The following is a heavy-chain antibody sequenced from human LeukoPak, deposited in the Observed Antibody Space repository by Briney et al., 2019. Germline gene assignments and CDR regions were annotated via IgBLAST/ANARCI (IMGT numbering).Heavy chain of an antibody. V-gene: IGHV3-23*01. CDR1: GFTLSIYA. D-gene: IGHD5-24*01. Sequence: GGSLRLSYASSGFTLSIYAMSGVRRAPRRGLEGVSAISGSCGSTYYADSVKGRFTISRDNFKNTLYLQMNSLRAEDKAVYYCASAGYNYPTYWGQGTLVTVSS. CDR2: ISGSCGST. CDR3: ASAGYNYPTY. J-gene: IGHJ4*02.